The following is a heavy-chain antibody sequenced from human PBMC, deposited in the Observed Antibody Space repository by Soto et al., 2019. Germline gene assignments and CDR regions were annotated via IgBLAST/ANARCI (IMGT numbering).Heavy chain of an antibody. CDR1: GDSVSSNSAA. CDR3: ARGEQYSGRIFDY. Sequence: QVQLQQSGPGLVKPSQTLSVTCVISGDSVSSNSAAWNWIRQSPSRGLEWLGRTYYRSKWYSDYAASVESRITVNPDTSKTHFSLQLTSVTLEDTAVYYCARGEQYSGRIFDYWGQGTRVTVSS. CDR2: TYYRSKWYS. J-gene: IGHJ4*02. V-gene: IGHV6-1*01. D-gene: IGHD1-26*01.